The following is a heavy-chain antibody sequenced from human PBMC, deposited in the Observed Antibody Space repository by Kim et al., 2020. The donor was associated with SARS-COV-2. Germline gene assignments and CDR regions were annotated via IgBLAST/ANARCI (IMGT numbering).Heavy chain of an antibody. CDR1: GGSFSGYY. V-gene: IGHV4-34*01. CDR2: INHSGST. CDR3: SRNVRDWGAFDI. J-gene: IGHJ3*02. D-gene: IGHD7-27*01. Sequence: SETLSLTCAVYGGSFSGYYWSWIRQPPGKGLEWIGEINHSGSTNYNPSLKSRVTISVDTSKNQFSLKLSSVTAADTAVYYCSRNVRDWGAFDIWGQGTMV.